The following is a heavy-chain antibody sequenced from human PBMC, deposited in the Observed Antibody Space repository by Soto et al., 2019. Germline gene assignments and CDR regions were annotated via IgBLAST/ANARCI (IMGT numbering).Heavy chain of an antibody. V-gene: IGHV3-33*01. CDR2: IWYDGSNK. J-gene: IGHJ3*01. CDR1: GFTFSSYG. Sequence: QVQLVESGGGVVQPGRSLRLSCAASGFTFSSYGMHWVRQAPGKGLEWVAVIWYDGSNKYYADSVKGRFTISRDNSKNTLYLQMNSLRAEETAVDYCAGDGTGTTSDDAFDFWGQGTMVTVSS. CDR3: AGDGTGTTSDDAFDF. D-gene: IGHD1-1*01.